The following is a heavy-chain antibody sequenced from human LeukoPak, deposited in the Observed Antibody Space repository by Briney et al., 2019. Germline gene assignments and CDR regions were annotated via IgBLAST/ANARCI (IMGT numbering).Heavy chain of an antibody. J-gene: IGHJ4*02. CDR3: ARGKVVAGTPGQNSWDS. D-gene: IGHD6-19*01. CDR1: GVSFSGYY. V-gene: IGHV4-34*01. CDR2: INHSGST. Sequence: SETLSLTCAVYGVSFSGYYWSWIRQPPGKGLEWIGEINHSGSTNYNPSLKSRVTISVDTSTNQFSLKLSSVTAADTAVYYCARGKVVAGTPGQNSWDSWGQGTLVTVSS.